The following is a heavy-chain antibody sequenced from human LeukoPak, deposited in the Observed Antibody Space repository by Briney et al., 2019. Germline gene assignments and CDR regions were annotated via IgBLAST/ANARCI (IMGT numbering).Heavy chain of an antibody. CDR2: IKQDGSEK. J-gene: IGHJ6*03. D-gene: IGHD6-13*01. CDR3: ARYHGYSSSWYKYYYYYYMDV. Sequence: GGSLRLSCAASGFTFSSYWMSWVRLAPGKGLEWVANIKQDGSEKYYVDSVKGRFTISRDNAKNSLYLQMNSLRAEDTAVYYCARYHGYSSSWYKYYYYYYMDVWGKGTTVTVSS. V-gene: IGHV3-7*01. CDR1: GFTFSSYW.